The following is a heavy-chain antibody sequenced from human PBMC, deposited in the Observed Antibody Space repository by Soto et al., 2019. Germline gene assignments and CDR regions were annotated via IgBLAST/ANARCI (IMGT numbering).Heavy chain of an antibody. V-gene: IGHV1-69*01. J-gene: IGHJ4*02. CDR2: IIPIFGTA. D-gene: IGHD3-22*01. Sequence: QVQLVQSGAEVKKPGASVKVSCTASGGTFSSYAISWVRQAPGQGLEWMGGIIPIFGTANYAQKFQGRVTITADESTITAYMELSSLRSEDTAVYYCAGALTYYYDSSGYPFDYWGQGTLVTVSS. CDR3: AGALTYYYDSSGYPFDY. CDR1: GGTFSSYA.